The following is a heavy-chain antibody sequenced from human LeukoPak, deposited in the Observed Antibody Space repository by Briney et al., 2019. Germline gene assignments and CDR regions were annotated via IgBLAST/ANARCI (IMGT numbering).Heavy chain of an antibody. CDR2: INSDGSGA. D-gene: IGHD3-9*01. J-gene: IGHJ4*02. CDR1: GFTFSSYW. CDR3: AKDVYDILTGYPRPSIDH. Sequence: QSGGSLRLSCAASGFTFSSYWMHWVRHAPGKGGVWVSRINSDGSGASYADSLKGRFTISRDNANNTLYLQMNSLRAEDTAVYYCAKDVYDILTGYPRPSIDHWGQGTLVTVSS. V-gene: IGHV3-74*01.